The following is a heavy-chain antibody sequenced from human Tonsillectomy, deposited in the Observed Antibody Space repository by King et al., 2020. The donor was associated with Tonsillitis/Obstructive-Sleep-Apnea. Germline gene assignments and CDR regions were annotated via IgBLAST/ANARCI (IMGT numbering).Heavy chain of an antibody. CDR3: AGDGIGYGHYAFDI. CDR1: GFSFRSYG. CDR2: IWHDGTNK. V-gene: IGHV3-33*01. Sequence: VQLVESGGGVVQPGTSLRLSCAASGFSFRSYGMHWVRQVPRKGLEWVSVIWHDGTNKFYADSVKGRFSISRDNSKNTLYLQMNSLRAEDTAVYYCAGDGIGYGHYAFDIWGQGTMVTVSS. D-gene: IGHD5-18*01. J-gene: IGHJ3*02.